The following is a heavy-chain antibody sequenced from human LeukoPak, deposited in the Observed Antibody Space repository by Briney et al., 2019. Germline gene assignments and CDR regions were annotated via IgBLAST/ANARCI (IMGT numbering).Heavy chain of an antibody. Sequence: LAASVKVSCKASGYTFTSYYMHWVRQAPGQGLEWMGIINPSGGSTSYAQKFQGRVTMTRDTSTSTVYMELSSLRSEDTAVYYCARSSSPLRFLEWLLSVWGQGTLVTVSS. V-gene: IGHV1-46*01. D-gene: IGHD3-3*01. CDR2: INPSGGST. J-gene: IGHJ4*02. CDR1: GYTFTSYY. CDR3: ARSSSPLRFLEWLLSV.